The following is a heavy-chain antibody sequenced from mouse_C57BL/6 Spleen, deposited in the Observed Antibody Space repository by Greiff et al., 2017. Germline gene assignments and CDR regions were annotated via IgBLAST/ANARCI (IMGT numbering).Heavy chain of an antibody. D-gene: IGHD2-1*01. J-gene: IGHJ3*01. CDR3: ARETLYYGNWFAY. Sequence: EVQLQQSGPGLVKPSQSLSLTCSVTGYSITSGYYWNWIRQFPGNKLEWMGYISYDGSNNYNPSLKNRISITRDTSKNQFFLKLNSVTTEDTATYYCARETLYYGNWFAYWGQGTLVTVSA. CDR1: GYSITSGYY. V-gene: IGHV3-6*01. CDR2: ISYDGSN.